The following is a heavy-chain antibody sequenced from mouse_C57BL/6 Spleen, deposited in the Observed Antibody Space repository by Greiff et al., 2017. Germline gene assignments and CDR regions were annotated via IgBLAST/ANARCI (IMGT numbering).Heavy chain of an antibody. D-gene: IGHD2-14*01. CDR2: IHPNSGST. J-gene: IGHJ4*01. V-gene: IGHV1-64*01. Sequence: QVQLQQPGAELVKPGASVKLSCKASGYTFTSYWMHWVKQRPGQGLEWIGMIHPNSGSTNYNEKFKSKATLTVDTSSSTAYMQLSSLTSEDSAVYYCARQVPLYAMDYWGQGTSVTVSS. CDR1: GYTFTSYW. CDR3: ARQVPLYAMDY.